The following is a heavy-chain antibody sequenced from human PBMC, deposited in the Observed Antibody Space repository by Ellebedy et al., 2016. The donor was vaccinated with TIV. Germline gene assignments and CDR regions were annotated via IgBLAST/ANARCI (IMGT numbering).Heavy chain of an antibody. J-gene: IGHJ6*02. D-gene: IGHD3-9*01. CDR2: THSSGST. CDR1: GGSFNRYY. V-gene: IGHV4-59*01. Sequence: SETLSLTXAVYGGSFNRYYWTWIRQPPGKGLEVIANTHSSGSTRYNPSLRSRVSLSLDTSKNQFSLRLTSVTTADSAIYYCARAQTGYAYYNGLDVWGPGTTVIVSS. CDR3: ARAQTGYAYYNGLDV.